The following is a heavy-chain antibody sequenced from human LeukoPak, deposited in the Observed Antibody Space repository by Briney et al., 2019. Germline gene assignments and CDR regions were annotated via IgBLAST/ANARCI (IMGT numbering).Heavy chain of an antibody. D-gene: IGHD3-10*01. Sequence: SETLSLTCTVSGYSISSGHYWGWIRQPPGKGLEWIGEINHSGSTNYNPSLKSRVTISVDTSKNQFSLKLSSVTAADTAVYYCASRERHYYGSGSYYGYWGQGTLVTVSS. V-gene: IGHV4-38-2*02. J-gene: IGHJ4*02. CDR1: GYSISSGHY. CDR3: ASRERHYYGSGSYYGY. CDR2: INHSGST.